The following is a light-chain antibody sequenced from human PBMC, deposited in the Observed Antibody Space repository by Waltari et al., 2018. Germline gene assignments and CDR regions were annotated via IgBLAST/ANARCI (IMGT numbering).Light chain of an antibody. CDR2: RAS. CDR1: QTIGSS. CDR3: QQYNRWPPGT. Sequence: ETVVTQSPATLSLSPGERATLSCRTSQTIGSSLAWYQQKPGQAPRLLIYRASTRAAGIPDRFSGFGSETEFTLTISGLQSEDSAIYYCQQYNRWPPGTFGQGTKVEI. V-gene: IGKV3D-15*01. J-gene: IGKJ1*01.